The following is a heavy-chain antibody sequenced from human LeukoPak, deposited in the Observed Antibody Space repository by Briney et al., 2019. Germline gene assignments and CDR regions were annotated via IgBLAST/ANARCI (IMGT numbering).Heavy chain of an antibody. CDR2: IGVAANT. J-gene: IGHJ4*02. Sequence: GGSLRLSCAASGFTFSSYDMHWVRQATGKGLEWVSAIGVAANTFYSGSVKGRFTISRENAKNSLYLLMSSLRAEDTAVYYCAKVSSGSYINYYSDSWGQGSLVTVSS. CDR3: AKVSSGSYINYYSDS. D-gene: IGHD1-26*01. V-gene: IGHV3-13*01. CDR1: GFTFSSYD.